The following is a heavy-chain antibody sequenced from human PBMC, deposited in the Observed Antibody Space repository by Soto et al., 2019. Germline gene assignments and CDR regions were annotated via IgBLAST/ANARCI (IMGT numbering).Heavy chain of an antibody. D-gene: IGHD4-17*01. V-gene: IGHV3-53*01. J-gene: IGHJ4*02. CDR1: GFTVSSNY. Sequence: GGSLRLSCAASGFTVSSNYMSWVRQAPGKGLEWVSVIYSGGSTYYADSVKGRFTISRDNSKNTLYLQMNSLRAEDTAVYYCARDTYGDYVYGYWGQGTLVTVSS. CDR3: ARDTYGDYVYGY. CDR2: IYSGGST.